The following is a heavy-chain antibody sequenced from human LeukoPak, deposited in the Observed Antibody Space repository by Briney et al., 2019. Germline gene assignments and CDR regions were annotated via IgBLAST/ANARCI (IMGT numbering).Heavy chain of an antibody. V-gene: IGHV3-30-3*01. CDR3: AREMQAGGLFSFAIDY. CDR2: ISYDGSNK. Sequence: GGSLRLSCAASGFTFSSYAMHWVRQAPGKGLEWVAVISYDGSNKYYADSVKGRFTISRDNSKNTLYLQMNSLRAEDTAVYYCAREMQAGGLFSFAIDYWGQGTLVTVSS. J-gene: IGHJ4*02. CDR1: GFTFSSYA. D-gene: IGHD3-9*01.